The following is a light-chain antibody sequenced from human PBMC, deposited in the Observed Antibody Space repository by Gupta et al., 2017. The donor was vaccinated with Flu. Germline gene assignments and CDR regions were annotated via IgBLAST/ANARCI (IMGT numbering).Light chain of an antibody. CDR2: GAS. J-gene: IGKJ1*01. Sequence: EIVMTQSPATLSVSPGERATLSCRASQTINNNLAWYQQKPGQAPRLLILGASTRATGIPARFSGSGSGTEFTLTIGSLQSEDFAVYYCKDYDKWPSWTFGPGTKVEIK. CDR1: QTINNN. V-gene: IGKV3-15*01. CDR3: KDYDKWPSWT.